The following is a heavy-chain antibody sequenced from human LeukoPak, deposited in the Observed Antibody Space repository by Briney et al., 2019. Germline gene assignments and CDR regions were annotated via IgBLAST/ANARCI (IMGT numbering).Heavy chain of an antibody. Sequence: ASVKVSCKTSGYTFTDYFIHWVRQAPGQGLEWMGWINPNSGGTSYAQKFQGTVTMTRDTSISTAYMELRRLRSDDTAVYYCARVKEETSATSPGYFQHWGQGTLVTVSS. V-gene: IGHV1-2*02. J-gene: IGHJ1*01. CDR1: GYTFTDYF. CDR3: ARVKEETSATSPGYFQH. CDR2: INPNSGGT. D-gene: IGHD3-22*01.